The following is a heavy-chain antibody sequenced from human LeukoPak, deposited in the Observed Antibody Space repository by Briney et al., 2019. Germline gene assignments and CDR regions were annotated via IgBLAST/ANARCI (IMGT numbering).Heavy chain of an antibody. Sequence: PSETLSLTCTVSGGSISSGSYYWSWIRQPAGKGLEWIGRIYTSGSTNYNPSLKSRVTISVDTSKNQFSLKLSSVTAADTAVYYCARDRAVAATWHWFSGGYYFDYWGQGTLVTVSS. D-gene: IGHD2-15*01. CDR3: ARDRAVAATWHWFSGGYYFDY. V-gene: IGHV4-61*02. J-gene: IGHJ4*02. CDR1: GGSISSGSYY. CDR2: IYTSGST.